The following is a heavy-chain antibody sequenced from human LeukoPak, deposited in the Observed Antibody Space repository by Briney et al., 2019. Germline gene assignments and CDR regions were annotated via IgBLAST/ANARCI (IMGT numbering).Heavy chain of an antibody. CDR3: VRRHGGSFWFDP. Sequence: PSETLSLTCVVSGGSISSGGYSWSWIRQPPGKGLEWIGYIYRSGRTYYNPSLKSRLTLSLDGSKNQFSLNLTSVTAADTAVYYCVRRHGGSFWFDPWGQGTLVTVSS. D-gene: IGHD3-16*01. V-gene: IGHV4-30-2*01. CDR1: GGSISSGGYS. J-gene: IGHJ5*02. CDR2: IYRSGRT.